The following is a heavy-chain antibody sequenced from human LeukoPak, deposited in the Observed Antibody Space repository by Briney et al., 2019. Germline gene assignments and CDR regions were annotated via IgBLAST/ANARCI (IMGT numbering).Heavy chain of an antibody. J-gene: IGHJ2*01. Sequence: GGSLRLSCAASGFTFSSHAMSWVRQAPGKGLEWVSAINGSGSSTYYADSVKGRVSISRDNSKNTLYLQMNSLRVEDTALYYCARDFWDDFEYFDLWGRGTPVTVSS. V-gene: IGHV3-23*01. D-gene: IGHD3-3*01. CDR3: ARDFWDDFEYFDL. CDR1: GFTFSSHA. CDR2: INGSGSST.